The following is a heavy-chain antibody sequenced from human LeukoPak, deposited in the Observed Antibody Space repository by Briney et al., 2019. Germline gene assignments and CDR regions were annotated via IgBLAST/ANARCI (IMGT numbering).Heavy chain of an antibody. V-gene: IGHV3-11*01. D-gene: IGHD3-22*01. Sequence: GGSLRLSCAASGFTFSDYYMSWIRQAPGQGLEWISHISSTSNVINYADSVKGRFTISRDNAKNSLYPQMNSLRAEDTAVYYCGRSPMISRKTDSWGQGTLVTVSS. CDR2: ISSTSNVI. J-gene: IGHJ4*02. CDR3: GRSPMISRKTDS. CDR1: GFTFSDYY.